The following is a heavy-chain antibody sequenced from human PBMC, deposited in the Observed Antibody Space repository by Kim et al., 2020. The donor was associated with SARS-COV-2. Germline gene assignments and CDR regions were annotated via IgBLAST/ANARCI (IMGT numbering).Heavy chain of an antibody. CDR3: ARQIKTTRFDA. Sequence: SETLSLTCTVSGASISSSDYYWGWLRQPPGKGLEWIGCIHYSGNSHYNPSLKSGVTISVDTSKNQFSLRLGSVTAAGTAVYYCARQIKTTRFDAWGQGTLVTVSS. J-gene: IGHJ4*02. V-gene: IGHV4-39*01. CDR2: IHYSGNS. CDR1: GASISSSDYY. D-gene: IGHD4-4*01.